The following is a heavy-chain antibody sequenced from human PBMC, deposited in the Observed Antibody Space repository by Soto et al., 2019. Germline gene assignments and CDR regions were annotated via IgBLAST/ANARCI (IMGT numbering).Heavy chain of an antibody. J-gene: IGHJ6*02. CDR3: AKPQTYYYDSGTRPYYAMHV. CDR1: GFTFGASA. V-gene: IGHV3-73*01. D-gene: IGHD3-10*01. Sequence: PGGSLRLSCAASGFTFGASALQWVRQASGKGLEWLGRIGSRGESYATTYDVSVKGRFTISRDDSKNTAYLQLNSLRAEDTAVYYCAKPQTYYYDSGTRPYYAMHVWGQGTTVTVSS. CDR2: IGSRGESYAT.